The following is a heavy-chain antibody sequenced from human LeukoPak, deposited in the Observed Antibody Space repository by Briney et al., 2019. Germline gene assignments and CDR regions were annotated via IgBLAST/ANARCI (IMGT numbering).Heavy chain of an antibody. CDR1: GGSISPYY. V-gene: IGHV4-59*01. D-gene: IGHD4-17*01. CDR2: IYYSGNT. CDR3: ARGYGDYVIDWFDP. J-gene: IGHJ5*02. Sequence: SETLSLTCTVSGGSISPYYWSWIRQPPGKGLEWIGYIYYSGNTFYNPSLKSRLTISVDTSKNQSSLKLRSVTAADTAVYYCARGYGDYVIDWFDPWGQGTLVTVSS.